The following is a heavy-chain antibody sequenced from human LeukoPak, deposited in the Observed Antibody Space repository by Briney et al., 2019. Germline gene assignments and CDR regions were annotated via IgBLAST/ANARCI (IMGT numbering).Heavy chain of an antibody. D-gene: IGHD6-13*01. Sequence: ASVKVSCKASGGTFSIYAISWVRQAPGQGLEWMGRIIPILGIANYAQKFQGRVTITADKSTSTAYMELSSLRSEDTAVYYCARDLRGNSSSWYKPLSYYYGMDVWGQGTTVTVSS. CDR2: IIPILGIA. CDR1: GGTFSIYA. CDR3: ARDLRGNSSSWYKPLSYYYGMDV. V-gene: IGHV1-69*04. J-gene: IGHJ6*02.